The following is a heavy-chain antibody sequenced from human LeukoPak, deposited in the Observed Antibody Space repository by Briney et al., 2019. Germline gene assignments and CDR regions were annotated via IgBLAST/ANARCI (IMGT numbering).Heavy chain of an antibody. Sequence: SETLSLTCTVSGGSISSSSYYWGWIRQPPGKGLEWIGSIYYSGSTYYNPSLKSRVTISVDTSKNQFSLKLSSVTAADTAVYYCARVPHGSGSQSFDYWGQGTLVTVSS. CDR2: IYYSGST. V-gene: IGHV4-39*07. J-gene: IGHJ4*02. D-gene: IGHD3-10*01. CDR3: ARVPHGSGSQSFDY. CDR1: GGSISSSSYY.